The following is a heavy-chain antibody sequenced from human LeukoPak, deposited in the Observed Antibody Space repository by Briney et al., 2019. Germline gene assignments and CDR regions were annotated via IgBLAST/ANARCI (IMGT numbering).Heavy chain of an antibody. CDR2: IIPIFGTA. J-gene: IGHJ6*02. Sequence: ASVKVSCKASGGTFSSYAISWVRQAPGRGLEWMGGIIPIFGTANYAQKFQGRVTITTDESTSTAYMELSSLRSEDTAVYYCASGNMKAEDTIVVVPAAPPYYYYGMDVWGQGTTVTVSS. CDR1: GGTFSSYA. D-gene: IGHD2-2*01. V-gene: IGHV1-69*05. CDR3: ASGNMKAEDTIVVVPAAPPYYYYGMDV.